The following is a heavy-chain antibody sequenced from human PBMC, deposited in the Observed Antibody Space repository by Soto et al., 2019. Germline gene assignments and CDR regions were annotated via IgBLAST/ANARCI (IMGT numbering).Heavy chain of an antibody. CDR1: GGSFIGHY. Sequence: PSETLSLTCAVYGGSFIGHYCIFIRHPPFKWLEWIGEINHSGSINYNPSLKSRVTISVDTSKNQFSLKLRSVTAADTAIYYCARGNGMILAVQGDAPDKKYLDSWSQGTLVTVSS. D-gene: IGHD3-22*01. CDR3: ARGNGMILAVQGDAPDKKYLDS. CDR2: INHSGSI. V-gene: IGHV4-34*01. J-gene: IGHJ4*02.